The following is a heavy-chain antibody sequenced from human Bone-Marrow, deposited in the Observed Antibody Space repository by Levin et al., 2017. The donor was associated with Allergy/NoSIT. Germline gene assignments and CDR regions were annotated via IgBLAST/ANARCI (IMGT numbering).Heavy chain of an antibody. Sequence: GASVKVSCMSSGYSFSSYGISWMRQAPGQGLEWMGWVSGHNGVTNNAPKFQARVTMTIEPSTDTAYIELTGLRSDDTAVYFCARDQGNYGRFDSWGQGTLVTVSS. D-gene: IGHD4-17*01. CDR3: ARDQGNYGRFDS. CDR1: GYSFSSYG. J-gene: IGHJ4*02. CDR2: VSGHNGVT. V-gene: IGHV1-18*01.